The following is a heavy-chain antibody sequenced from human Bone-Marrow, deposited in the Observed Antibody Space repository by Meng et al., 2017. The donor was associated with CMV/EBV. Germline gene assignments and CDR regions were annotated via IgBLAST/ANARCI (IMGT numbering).Heavy chain of an antibody. Sequence: AASGFTFSSDGMHWVRQAPGKGLEWVAVISYDGSNKYYADSVKGRFTISRDNSKNTLYLQMNSLRAEDTAVYYCAKDRRWELLHLDYWGQGTLVTVSS. V-gene: IGHV3-30*18. CDR1: GFTFSSDG. J-gene: IGHJ4*02. CDR3: AKDRRWELLHLDY. CDR2: ISYDGSNK. D-gene: IGHD1-26*01.